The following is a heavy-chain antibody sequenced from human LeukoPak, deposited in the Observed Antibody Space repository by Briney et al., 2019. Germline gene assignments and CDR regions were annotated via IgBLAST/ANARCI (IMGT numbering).Heavy chain of an antibody. V-gene: IGHV5-51*01. CDR3: GRLAPRYSGYASQNWFDP. J-gene: IGHJ5*02. Sequence: GESLKISCKGSGYRFTSYWIGWVRQMPGKGLEWMGIIYPGDSDTRYSPSFQGQVTIPADKSISTAYLQWSSLKASDTAMYYCGRLAPRYSGYASQNWFDPWGQGTLVTVSS. CDR2: IYPGDSDT. CDR1: GYRFTSYW. D-gene: IGHD5-12*01.